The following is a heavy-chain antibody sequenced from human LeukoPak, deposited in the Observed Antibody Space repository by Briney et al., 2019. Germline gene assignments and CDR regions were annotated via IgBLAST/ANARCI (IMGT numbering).Heavy chain of an antibody. CDR2: IKTKAESYAT. D-gene: IGHD4-23*01. V-gene: IGHV3-73*01. CDR1: GFTFSGSA. CDR3: TRLSGGNSDSYYYGLDV. J-gene: IGHJ6*02. Sequence: PGRSLKLSSAAYGFTFSGSAIDWVRQASGEGLGWVARIKTKAESYATVYVASVNGRFTISRDDSKSTAYLQMDSLKTEDTAMYYCTRLSGGNSDSYYYGLDVWGQGTTVTVSS.